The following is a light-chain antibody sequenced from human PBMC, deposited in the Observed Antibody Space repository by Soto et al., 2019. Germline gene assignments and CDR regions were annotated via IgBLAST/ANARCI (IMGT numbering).Light chain of an antibody. V-gene: IGLV2-11*01. CDR3: AAWDVNLSGWV. J-gene: IGLJ3*02. CDR2: DVS. Sequence: QSALTQPRSVSGSPGQSVTISCTGTSSDVGGYNYVSWYQQNPGKAPKLMIYDVSKRPSGVPDRFSGSKSGNTASLTISGLQAEDESDYYCAAWDVNLSGWVFGGGTKVTVL. CDR1: SSDVGGYNY.